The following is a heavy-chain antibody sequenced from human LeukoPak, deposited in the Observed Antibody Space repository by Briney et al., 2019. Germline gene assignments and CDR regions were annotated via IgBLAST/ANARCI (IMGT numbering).Heavy chain of an antibody. D-gene: IGHD2-2*01. Sequence: ASVKVSCKASGYTFTSYGISWVRQAPGQGLEWMGWISAYNGNTDYAQKLQGRVTMTTDTSTSTAYMELRSLRSDDTAVYYCARDDCSSTSCHYYGMDVWGQGTTVTVSS. V-gene: IGHV1-18*01. CDR3: ARDDCSSTSCHYYGMDV. CDR1: GYTFTSYG. J-gene: IGHJ6*02. CDR2: ISAYNGNT.